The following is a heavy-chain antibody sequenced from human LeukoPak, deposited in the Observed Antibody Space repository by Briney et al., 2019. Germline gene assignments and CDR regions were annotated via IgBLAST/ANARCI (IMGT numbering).Heavy chain of an antibody. J-gene: IGHJ4*02. CDR3: TTLAAAPGGY. CDR1: GFTFSNAW. Sequence: GGSLRLSCAASGFTFSNAWMNWVRQAPGKGLEWVGRIESKTDGGTTDYAAPVKGRFTISRDDSKNTLYLQMNSLKTEDTAVYYCTTLAAAPGGYWGQGTLVTVSS. V-gene: IGHV3-15*07. D-gene: IGHD6-13*01. CDR2: IESKTDGGTT.